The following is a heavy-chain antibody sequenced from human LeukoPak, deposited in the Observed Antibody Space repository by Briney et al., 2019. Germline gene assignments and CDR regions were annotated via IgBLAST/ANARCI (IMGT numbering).Heavy chain of an antibody. CDR2: INPNSGGT. CDR1: GYTFTGYY. V-gene: IGHV1-2*02. CDR3: ARQKPGIAAAGSGGWFDP. D-gene: IGHD6-13*01. Sequence: ASVKVSCKASGYTFTGYYMHWVRQAPGQGLEWMGWINPNSGGTNYAQKFQGRVTMTRGTSISTAYMELSRLRSDDTAVYYCARQKPGIAAAGSGGWFDPWGQGTLVTVSS. J-gene: IGHJ5*02.